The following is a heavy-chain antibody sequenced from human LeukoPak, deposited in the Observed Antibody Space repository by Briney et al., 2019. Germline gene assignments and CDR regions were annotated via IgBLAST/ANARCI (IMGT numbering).Heavy chain of an antibody. D-gene: IGHD3-22*01. CDR3: AGSLLDDSSGYHLIV. CDR2: ISYDGSNK. V-gene: IGHV3-30*03. Sequence: GGSLRLSCAASGFTFSTYGMHWVRRAPGKGLEWVAVISYDGSNKYYADSVKGRFTISRDNSKNTLYLQMNSLRAEDTAVYYCAGSLLDDSSGYHLIVWGQGALVIVSS. J-gene: IGHJ4*02. CDR1: GFTFSTYG.